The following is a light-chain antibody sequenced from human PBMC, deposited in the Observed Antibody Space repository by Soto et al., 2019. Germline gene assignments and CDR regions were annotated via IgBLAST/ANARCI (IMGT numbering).Light chain of an antibody. CDR2: AAS. CDR3: QQSYSTLFT. Sequence: DIEMTQSPSSLSASVGDRVTITCRASQSISSYLNWYQQKPGKAPKLLIYAASSLQSGVPSWFSGSGSGTDFTLTISSLQPEDFATYYCQQSYSTLFTFVQGTKLEIK. J-gene: IGKJ2*01. CDR1: QSISSY. V-gene: IGKV1-39*01.